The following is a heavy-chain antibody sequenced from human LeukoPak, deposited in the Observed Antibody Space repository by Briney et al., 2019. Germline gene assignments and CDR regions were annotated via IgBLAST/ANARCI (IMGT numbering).Heavy chain of an antibody. CDR3: ARGATDATRWFDP. V-gene: IGHV3-21*01. CDR1: GFNFNAYS. J-gene: IGHJ5*02. CDR2: ISRASESI. D-gene: IGHD5-12*01. Sequence: GGSLRLSCAASGFNFNAYSMAWVRQAPGKGLEWVSIISRASESIFYADSVKGRFTISRDNAKNSLYLQMNGLRADDTAAYYCARGATDATRWFDPWGQGTLVTVSS.